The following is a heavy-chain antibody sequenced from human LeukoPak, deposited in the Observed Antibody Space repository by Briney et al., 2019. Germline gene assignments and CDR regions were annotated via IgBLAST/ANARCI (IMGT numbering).Heavy chain of an antibody. CDR3: ARDPPGIAASGTYY. CDR2: IYSRGGT. V-gene: IGHV3-53*01. CDR1: GFTVSGNY. J-gene: IGHJ4*02. Sequence: GGSLRLSCAASGFTVSGNYMSWVRQAPGKGLEWVSVIYSRGGTSYADSVKGRFTISRDSSKNTLFLQMNSLRVEDTAVYYCARDPPGIAASGTYYWGQGTLVTVSS. D-gene: IGHD6-13*01.